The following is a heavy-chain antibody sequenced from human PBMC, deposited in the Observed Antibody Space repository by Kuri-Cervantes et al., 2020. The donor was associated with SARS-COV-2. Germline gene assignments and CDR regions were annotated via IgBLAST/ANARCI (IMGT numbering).Heavy chain of an antibody. CDR1: GFTFSGHW. CDR3: ANTAISSSWYYYYGIDV. CDR2: INPDGSYT. V-gene: IGHV3-74*01. J-gene: IGHJ6*02. D-gene: IGHD6-13*01. Sequence: GESLKISCAASGFTFSGHWIHWVRQAPGKGLVWVSRINPDGSYTNNADSVKGRFTLSRDNAKNMLFLQMNSLRAEDTAVYYCANTAISSSWYYYYGIDVWGQGTTVTVSS.